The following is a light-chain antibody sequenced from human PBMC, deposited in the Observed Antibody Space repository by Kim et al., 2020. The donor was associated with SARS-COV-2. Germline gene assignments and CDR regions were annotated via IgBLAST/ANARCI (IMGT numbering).Light chain of an antibody. Sequence: ASVGDRVTVTCRASQDITNSLAWFQQKPGKAPKLLISSASALQSAVPSRFSGSGSGTDFNLTISCLQSEDFATYYCQQCHTYPFTFGPGTKVDIK. CDR3: QQCHTYPFT. V-gene: IGKV1-8*01. J-gene: IGKJ3*01. CDR1: QDITNS. CDR2: SAS.